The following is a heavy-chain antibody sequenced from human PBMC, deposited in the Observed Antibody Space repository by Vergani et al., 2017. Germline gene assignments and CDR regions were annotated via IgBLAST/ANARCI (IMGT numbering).Heavy chain of an antibody. CDR2: IKQDGSEK. D-gene: IGHD3-3*01. V-gene: IGHV3-7*01. J-gene: IGHJ6*03. CDR1: GFTFSSYW. CDR3: ARSITIFGVVIPPYYYYYMDV. Sequence: EVQLLESGGGLVQPGGSLRLSCAASGFTFSSYWMSWVRQAPGKGLEWVANIKQDGSEKYYVDSVKGRFTISRDNAKNSLYLQMNSLRAEDTAVYYCARSITIFGVVIPPYYYYYMDVWGKGTTVTVSS.